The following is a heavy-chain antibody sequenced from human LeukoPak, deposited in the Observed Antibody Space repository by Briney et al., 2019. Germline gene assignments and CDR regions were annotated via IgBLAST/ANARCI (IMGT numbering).Heavy chain of an antibody. J-gene: IGHJ4*02. CDR1: GFTFSSNA. Sequence: GGSLRLSCAASGFTFSSNAMSWVRQAPGKGLEWVSAISSSGGSTYYADSVKGRFTISIDNSKTTLYLQMNSLRAEDTAVYYCAKGIRGIMIVVVINWGQGTLVTVSS. V-gene: IGHV3-23*01. D-gene: IGHD3-22*01. CDR3: AKGIRGIMIVVVIN. CDR2: ISSSGGST.